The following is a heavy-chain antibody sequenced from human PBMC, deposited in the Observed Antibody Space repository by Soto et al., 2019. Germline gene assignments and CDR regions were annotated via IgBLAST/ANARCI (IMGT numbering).Heavy chain of an antibody. Sequence: QVQLQQWGAGLLKPSETLSLTCAVYGGSFSGYYWSWIRQPPGKGLEWIGEINHSGSTNYNPFLKSRVAIAVATSKNQLPLKLSSVPAADTAVYHCARGGSTTPPRTIDYWGQGTLVTVSS. D-gene: IGHD4-17*01. CDR2: INHSGST. J-gene: IGHJ4*02. V-gene: IGHV4-34*01. CDR1: GGSFSGYY. CDR3: ARGGSTTPPRTIDY.